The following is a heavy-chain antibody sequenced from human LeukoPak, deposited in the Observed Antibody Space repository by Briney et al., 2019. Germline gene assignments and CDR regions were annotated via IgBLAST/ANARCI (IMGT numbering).Heavy chain of an antibody. CDR1: GYTFTSYG. V-gene: IGHV1-18*01. CDR3: ARARVSSGWPYYYMDV. CDR2: ISAYNGNT. J-gene: IGHJ6*03. Sequence: ASVKVSCKASGYTFTSYGISWVRQAPGQGLEWMGWISAYNGNTNYAQKLQGRVTMTTDTSTSTAYMELRSLRSDDTAVYYCARARVSSGWPYYYMDVWGKGTTVTVSS. D-gene: IGHD6-19*01.